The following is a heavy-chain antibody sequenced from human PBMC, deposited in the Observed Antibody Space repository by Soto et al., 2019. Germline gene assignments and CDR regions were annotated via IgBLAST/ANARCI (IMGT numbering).Heavy chain of an antibody. Sequence: PSETLSLTCAVYGGSFSGYYWSWIRQPPGKGLEWIEEINHSGSTNYNPSLKSRVTISVDTSKNQFSLKLSSVTAADTAVYYCASIAVAGLDYWGQGTLVTVSS. D-gene: IGHD6-19*01. V-gene: IGHV4-34*01. CDR2: INHSGST. CDR3: ASIAVAGLDY. CDR1: GGSFSGYY. J-gene: IGHJ4*02.